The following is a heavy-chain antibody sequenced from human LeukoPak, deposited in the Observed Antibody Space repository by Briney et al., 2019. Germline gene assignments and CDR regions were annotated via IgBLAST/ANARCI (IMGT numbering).Heavy chain of an antibody. CDR2: ISSGGST. Sequence: TGRSLRLPCAVSGFTFSSNYMSWVRQAPGKGLEWVSVISSGGSTYYADSVKGRFTISRDNSNNSLYLQMNSLRAEDTAVYYCARDISGSDGYWGQGTLVTVSS. V-gene: IGHV3-53*01. J-gene: IGHJ4*02. CDR3: ARDISGSDGY. CDR1: GFTFSSNY. D-gene: IGHD3-10*01.